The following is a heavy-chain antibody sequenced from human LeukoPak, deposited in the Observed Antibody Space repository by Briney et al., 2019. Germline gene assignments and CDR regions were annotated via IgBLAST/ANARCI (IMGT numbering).Heavy chain of an antibody. D-gene: IGHD2-2*01. J-gene: IGHJ4*02. CDR3: ARGPYCSSTSCYAGELSEMEIDY. CDR1: GGTFSSYA. Sequence: ASVKVSCKASGGTFSSYAISWVRQAPGQGLEWMGGIIPIFGTANYAQKFQGRVTITADESTSTAYMELSSLRSEDTAVYYCARGPYCSSTSCYAGELSEMEIDYWGQGTLVTVSS. CDR2: IIPIFGTA. V-gene: IGHV1-69*13.